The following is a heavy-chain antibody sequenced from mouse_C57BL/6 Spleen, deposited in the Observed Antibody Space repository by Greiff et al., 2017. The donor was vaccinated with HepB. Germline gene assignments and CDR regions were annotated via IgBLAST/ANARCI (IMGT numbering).Heavy chain of an antibody. J-gene: IGHJ2*01. CDR2: ISSGGSYT. Sequence: DVKLVESGGDLVKPGGSLKLSCAASGFTFSSYGMSWVRQTPDKRLEWVATISSGGSYTYYPDSVKGRFTISRDNAKNTLYLQMSSLKSEDTAMYYCARDYYGSRVFDYWGQGTTLTVSS. CDR3: ARDYYGSRVFDY. D-gene: IGHD1-1*01. V-gene: IGHV5-6*02. CDR1: GFTFSSYG.